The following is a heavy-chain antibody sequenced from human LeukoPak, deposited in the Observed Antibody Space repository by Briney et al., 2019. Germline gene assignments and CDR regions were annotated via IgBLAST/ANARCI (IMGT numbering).Heavy chain of an antibody. V-gene: IGHV1-2*02. CDR3: ARRGYSYAPDY. CDR1: GYTFTDSY. Sequence: ASVKVSCKASGYTFTDSYILWVRQAPGQGLECIGWINPNNGGTDYAQRFQGRVTMTRDTSISTAYMELSGLKSDDTAVYFCARRGYSYAPDYWGQGTLVTVSP. CDR2: INPNNGGT. D-gene: IGHD5-18*01. J-gene: IGHJ4*02.